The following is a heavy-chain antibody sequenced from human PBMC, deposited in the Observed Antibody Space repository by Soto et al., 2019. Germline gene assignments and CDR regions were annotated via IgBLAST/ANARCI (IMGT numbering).Heavy chain of an antibody. D-gene: IGHD3-3*01. J-gene: IGHJ4*02. CDR3: ARGGQDFWSGPFDY. V-gene: IGHV4-4*07. Sequence: SETLSLTCTVSGGSISNYFCNWIRQPAGKGLEWIGRIDNSGSTNYNPSLKSRITMSADTSRNQFSLKLNSVTAADTAVYYCARGGQDFWSGPFDYWGQGAQVTVSS. CDR2: IDNSGST. CDR1: GGSISNYF.